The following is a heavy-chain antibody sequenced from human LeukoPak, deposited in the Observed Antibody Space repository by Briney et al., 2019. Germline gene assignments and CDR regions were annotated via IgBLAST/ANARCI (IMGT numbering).Heavy chain of an antibody. V-gene: IGHV4-59*01. CDR2: IYYSRST. Sequence: PSETLSLTCTVSGGSISSYYWSWIRQPPGKGLEWIGYIYYSRSTNYNPSLKSRVTISVDTSKNQFSLKLSSVTAADTAVYYCARAARDVVVPAAIIWFDPWGQGTLVTVSS. D-gene: IGHD2-2*02. J-gene: IGHJ5*02. CDR3: ARAARDVVVPAAIIWFDP. CDR1: GGSISSYY.